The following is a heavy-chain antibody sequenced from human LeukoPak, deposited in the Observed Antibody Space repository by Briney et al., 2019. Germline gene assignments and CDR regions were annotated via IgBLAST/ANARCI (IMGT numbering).Heavy chain of an antibody. CDR3: ARVRHSGYDLMAFDI. D-gene: IGHD5-12*01. Sequence: PGGSLRLSCAVSGFTFSSYWMSWVRQAPGKGLEWVANIKQDGSEKYYVDSVKGRFTVSRDNAKNSLYLQMNTLRAEDTAVYYCARVRHSGYDLMAFDIWGQGTMVTVSS. J-gene: IGHJ3*02. CDR1: GFTFSSYW. V-gene: IGHV3-7*01. CDR2: IKQDGSEK.